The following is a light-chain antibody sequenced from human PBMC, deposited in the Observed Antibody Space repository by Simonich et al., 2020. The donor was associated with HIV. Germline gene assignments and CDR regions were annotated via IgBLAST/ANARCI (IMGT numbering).Light chain of an antibody. CDR1: QNVSSSY. CDR2: DAS. V-gene: IGKV3-20*01. CDR3: QQYGSTPFT. J-gene: IGKJ3*01. Sequence: EIVLTQSPGTLSLSPGERATPPCRASQNVSSSYLAWYQQKPDLAPRLLIYDASRRATGITERFSGRGSGPDFTLTISWLEPEDFAVYYCQQYGSTPFTFGPGTKVDIK.